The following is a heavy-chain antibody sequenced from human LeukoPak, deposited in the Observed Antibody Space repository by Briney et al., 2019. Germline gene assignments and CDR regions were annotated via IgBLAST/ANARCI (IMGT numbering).Heavy chain of an antibody. CDR1: GGSISSYY. Sequence: PSETLSLTCTVSGGSISSYYWSWIRQPPGKGLEWIGYIYYSGSTNYNPSLKSRVTISVDTSKNQCSLKLSSVTAADTAVYYCARNRGWVVPAATYFDYWGQGTLVTVSS. CDR2: IYYSGST. V-gene: IGHV4-59*12. D-gene: IGHD2-2*01. J-gene: IGHJ4*02. CDR3: ARNRGWVVPAATYFDY.